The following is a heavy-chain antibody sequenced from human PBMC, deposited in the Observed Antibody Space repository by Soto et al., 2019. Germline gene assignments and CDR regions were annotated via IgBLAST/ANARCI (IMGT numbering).Heavy chain of an antibody. D-gene: IGHD6-19*01. V-gene: IGHV3-33*01. Sequence: QVQLVESGGGVVQAGRSLRLSCAASGFTFSNYGMHWARQAPGKGLEWVALIWYDGSNDRYADSVKGRFTISRDNFKNILHLQMTFLRDEDTAVYHCARVAVAGTWWFDRWGQGSLVTVSS. J-gene: IGHJ5*02. CDR2: IWYDGSND. CDR1: GFTFSNYG. CDR3: ARVAVAGTWWFDR.